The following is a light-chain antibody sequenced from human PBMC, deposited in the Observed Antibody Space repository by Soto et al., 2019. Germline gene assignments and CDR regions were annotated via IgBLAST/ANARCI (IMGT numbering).Light chain of an antibody. J-gene: IGKJ2*01. Sequence: EIVLTQSPGTLSLSPGERATLSCRASRLLSSSYVVWYQQKPGQAPRLLIYAASRRATGIPDRFSGSGSATEYTLTISRLEPEDSAVYYCQQQGTFGQGTKLEIK. CDR2: AAS. CDR1: RLLSSSY. V-gene: IGKV3-20*01. CDR3: QQQGT.